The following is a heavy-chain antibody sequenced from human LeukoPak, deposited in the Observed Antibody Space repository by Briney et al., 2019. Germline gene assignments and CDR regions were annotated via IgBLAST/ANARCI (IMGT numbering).Heavy chain of an antibody. J-gene: IGHJ4*02. CDR2: ISAYNGNT. CDR3: ARVKTGTTHFDY. Sequence: ASVKVSCKASGYTFTSYGISWVRQAPGQGLEWMGWISAYNGNTNYAQKLQGRVTMTTDTSTSTAYMELSSLRSEDTAVYYCARVKTGTTHFDYWGQGTLVTVSS. CDR1: GYTFTSYG. D-gene: IGHD1-1*01. V-gene: IGHV1-18*01.